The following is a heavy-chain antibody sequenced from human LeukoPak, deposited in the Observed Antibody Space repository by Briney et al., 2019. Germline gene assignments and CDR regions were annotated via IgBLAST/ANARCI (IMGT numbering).Heavy chain of an antibody. J-gene: IGHJ4*02. CDR3: ASGWEGPDY. Sequence: ASVKVSCKASGYTFASYAINWVRQAPGQGLEWMGWINTNTGNPTYAQGFTGRFVFSLDTSVSTAYLQISSLKAEDTAVYYCASGWEGPDYWGQGTLVTVSS. V-gene: IGHV7-4-1*02. D-gene: IGHD1-26*01. CDR1: GYTFASYA. CDR2: INTNTGNP.